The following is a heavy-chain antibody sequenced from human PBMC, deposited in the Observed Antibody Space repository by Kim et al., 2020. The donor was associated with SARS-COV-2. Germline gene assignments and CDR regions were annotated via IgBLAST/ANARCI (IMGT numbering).Heavy chain of an antibody. CDR3: ARVEGFGELYDYNSYGMAV. Sequence: SETLSLTCAVSGGSISSSNWWTWVRQPPGKGLAWIGEIFHTGSTNYNPSLKSRVTISVDKSKNQFSLKLNSVTAADTAVYYCARVEGFGELYDYNSYGMAVWGQGTTVTVSS. CDR1: GGSISSSNW. V-gene: IGHV4-4*02. D-gene: IGHD3-10*01. CDR2: IFHTGST. J-gene: IGHJ6*02.